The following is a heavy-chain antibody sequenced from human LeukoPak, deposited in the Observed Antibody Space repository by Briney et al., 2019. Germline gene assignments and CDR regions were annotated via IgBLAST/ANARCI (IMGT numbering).Heavy chain of an antibody. J-gene: IGHJ4*02. Sequence: ASVKVSCKVSGYTLTELSMHWVRQAPGKGLEWMGGFDPEDGETIYAQKFQGRVTMTEDTSTGTAYMELSSLRSEDTAVYYCATIRWGLRLGELPFNYWGQGTLVTVSS. CDR1: GYTLTELS. CDR3: ATIRWGLRLGELPFNY. CDR2: FDPEDGET. V-gene: IGHV1-24*01. D-gene: IGHD3-16*01.